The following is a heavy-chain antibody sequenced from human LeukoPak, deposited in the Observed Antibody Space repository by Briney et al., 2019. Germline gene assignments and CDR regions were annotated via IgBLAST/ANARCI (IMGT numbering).Heavy chain of an antibody. Sequence: QPGGSLRLSCAASGFTFSSYWMHWVRQAPGKGLVWVSRINSDGSSTSYADSVKGRFTISRDNAKNTLYLQMNSLRAEDTVVYYCARSITMVRGVIIYYYYGMDVWGQGTTVTVSS. J-gene: IGHJ6*02. CDR1: GFTFSSYW. CDR2: INSDGSST. V-gene: IGHV3-74*01. CDR3: ARSITMVRGVIIYYYYGMDV. D-gene: IGHD3-10*01.